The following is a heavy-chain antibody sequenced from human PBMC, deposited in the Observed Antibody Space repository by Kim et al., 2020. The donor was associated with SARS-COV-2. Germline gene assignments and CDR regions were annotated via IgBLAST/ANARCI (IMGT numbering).Heavy chain of an antibody. CDR2: ISSSSSYI. Sequence: GWSPRLSCAASGFTFSSYSMNWVRQAPGKGLEWVSSISSSSSYIYYADSVKGRFTISRDNAKNSLYLQMNSLRAEDTAVYYCARGQLRYFDWLGDWFDPWGQGTLVTVSS. CDR3: ARGQLRYFDWLGDWFDP. CDR1: GFTFSSYS. J-gene: IGHJ5*02. V-gene: IGHV3-21*01. D-gene: IGHD3-9*01.